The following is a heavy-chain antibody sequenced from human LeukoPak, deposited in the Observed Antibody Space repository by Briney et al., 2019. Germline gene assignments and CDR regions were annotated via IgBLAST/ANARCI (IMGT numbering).Heavy chain of an antibody. CDR2: IYHSGST. CDR3: ARGGMDSPYYFGY. CDR1: GYSISSGYY. D-gene: IGHD3-16*01. J-gene: IGHJ4*02. Sequence: SETLSLTCTVSGYSISSGYYWGWIRQPPGKGLEWIGSIYHSGSTYYNPSLKSRVTISVDTSKNQFSLKLSSVTAADTAVYYCARGGMDSPYYFGYWGQGTLVTVSS. V-gene: IGHV4-38-2*02.